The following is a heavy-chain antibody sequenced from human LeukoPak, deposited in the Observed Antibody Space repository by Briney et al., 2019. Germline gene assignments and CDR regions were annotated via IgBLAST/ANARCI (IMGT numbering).Heavy chain of an antibody. J-gene: IGHJ3*02. CDR2: IYSGGSI. CDR1: GFTVSSNY. V-gene: IGHV3-53*01. CDR3: ARDRRGFYDSSGLDAFDI. D-gene: IGHD3-22*01. Sequence: GGSLRLSCAASGFTVSSNYMSWVRQAPGKGLEWVSVIYSGGSIYYADSVKGRFTISRDNSKNTLYLQMNSLRAEDTAVYYCARDRRGFYDSSGLDAFDIWGQGTMVTVSS.